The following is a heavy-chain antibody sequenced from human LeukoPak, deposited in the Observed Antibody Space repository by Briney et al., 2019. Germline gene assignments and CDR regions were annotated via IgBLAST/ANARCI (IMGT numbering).Heavy chain of an antibody. V-gene: IGHV1-46*01. D-gene: IGHD4-23*01. Sequence: ASVKVSCKASGYTFTSYAMNWVRQAPGQGLEWMGIINPSGGSTSYAQKFQGRVTMTRDMSTSTDYMELSGLRSEDTAVYYCARDNSVEDTAWWFDPWGQGTLVTVSS. CDR1: GYTFTSYA. CDR3: ARDNSVEDTAWWFDP. CDR2: INPSGGST. J-gene: IGHJ5*02.